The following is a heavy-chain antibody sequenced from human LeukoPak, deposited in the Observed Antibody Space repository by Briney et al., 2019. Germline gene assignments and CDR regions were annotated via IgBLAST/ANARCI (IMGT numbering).Heavy chain of an antibody. V-gene: IGHV4-59*01. J-gene: IGHJ4*02. CDR1: GGSISNYY. CDR2: IYYSGST. Sequence: PSETLSLTCTVSGGSISNYYWSWIRQPPGKGLEWIGYIYYSGSTDYNPSLKSRVTVSVDTSKNQFSLKLNSVTAADTAVYYCARSLSSAWYAYDYWGQGTLVTVSS. D-gene: IGHD6-19*01. CDR3: ARSLSSAWYAYDY.